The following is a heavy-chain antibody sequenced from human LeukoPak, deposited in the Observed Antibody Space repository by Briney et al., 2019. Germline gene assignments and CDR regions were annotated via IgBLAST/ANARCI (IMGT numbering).Heavy chain of an antibody. CDR1: GFTFSSYS. V-gene: IGHV3-21*01. CDR2: ISSSSSYI. Sequence: GGSLRLSCAASGFTFSSYSMNWVRQAPGKGLEWVSSISSSSSYIYYADAVKGRFTISRDNAKNSLYLQMNSLRAEHTAVYYCAREGSYYDSSGYYVLFDYWGQGTLVTVSS. J-gene: IGHJ4*02. D-gene: IGHD3-22*01. CDR3: AREGSYYDSSGYYVLFDY.